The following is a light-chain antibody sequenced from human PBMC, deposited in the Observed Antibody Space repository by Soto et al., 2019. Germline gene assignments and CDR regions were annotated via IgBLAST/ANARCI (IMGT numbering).Light chain of an antibody. V-gene: IGKV1-5*01. Sequence: DIQMTQSPSTLSASVGDRVTITCRASQSLGVWLAWYQQKPGKAPKLLMHDASSLESGVPSRFSGTGSATDFTLTISNVQPVDFATYYCQQSKSPPYTFGQGTKLDLK. CDR1: QSLGVW. CDR3: QQSKSPPYT. CDR2: DAS. J-gene: IGKJ2*01.